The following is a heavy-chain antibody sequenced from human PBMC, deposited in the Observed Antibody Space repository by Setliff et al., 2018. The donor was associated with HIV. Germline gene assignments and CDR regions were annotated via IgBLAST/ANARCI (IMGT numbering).Heavy chain of an antibody. CDR3: ARGRNPSYGGDYRDTFDI. V-gene: IGHV4-31*03. CDR1: GEFVSSGGNY. D-gene: IGHD4-17*01. Sequence: PSETLSLTCTVFGEFVSSGGNYWGWVLQLPGKALEWIGYIYYSGETYYSQSLKSRVTISLDTSQSQFSLSLTSVTAADTAVYYCARGRNPSYGGDYRDTFDIWGPGTKVTVSS. J-gene: IGHJ3*02. CDR2: IYYSGET.